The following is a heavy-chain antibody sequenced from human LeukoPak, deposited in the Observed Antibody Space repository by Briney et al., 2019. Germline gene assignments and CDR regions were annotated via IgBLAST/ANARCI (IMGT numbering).Heavy chain of an antibody. Sequence: SETLSLTCAVYGGSFSGYYWSWIRQPPGKGLEWIGEINHSGSTNYNPSLKSRVTISVDTSKNQFSLKLSSVTAADTAVYYCARGARGLYYDFWGGYSSVFGYWGQGTLVTVSS. D-gene: IGHD3-3*01. J-gene: IGHJ4*02. CDR1: GGSFSGYY. V-gene: IGHV4-34*01. CDR2: INHSGST. CDR3: ARGARGLYYDFWGGYSSVFGY.